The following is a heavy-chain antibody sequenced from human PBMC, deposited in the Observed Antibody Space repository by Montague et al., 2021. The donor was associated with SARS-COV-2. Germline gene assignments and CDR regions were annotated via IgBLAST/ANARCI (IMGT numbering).Heavy chain of an antibody. CDR3: AKFPQRNYDILIDDAFDI. CDR1: GFPFDDYA. J-gene: IGHJ3*02. Sequence: SLSLSLSASGFPFDDYAMHWVRQAPGKGLEWVSGISWNSGSIGYADSVKGRFTISRDNAKNSLYLQMNSLRAEDTALYYCAKFPQRNYDILIDDAFDIWGQGTMVTVSS. D-gene: IGHD3-9*01. V-gene: IGHV3-9*01. CDR2: ISWNSGSI.